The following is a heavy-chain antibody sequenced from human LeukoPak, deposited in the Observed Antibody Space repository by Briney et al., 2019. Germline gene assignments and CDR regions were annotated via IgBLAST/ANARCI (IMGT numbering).Heavy chain of an antibody. CDR3: ARDGRLWVRWFDP. V-gene: IGHV1-2*02. CDR2: INPNSGGT. D-gene: IGHD3-10*01. Sequence: ASVKVSCKASGYTFTGYYMHWVRQAPGQGLEWMGWINPNSGGTSYAQKFQGRVTMTRDTSISTAYMELSRLRSDDTAVYYCARDGRLWVRWFDPLGQGTLVTVSS. CDR1: GYTFTGYY. J-gene: IGHJ5*02.